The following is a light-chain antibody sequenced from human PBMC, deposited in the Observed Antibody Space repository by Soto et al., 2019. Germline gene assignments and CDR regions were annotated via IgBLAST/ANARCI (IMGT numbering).Light chain of an antibody. Sequence: EIVMTQSPATLSVSRGERATLSCRANQAISSNLAWYQQKPGQAPRLLIYDASTRATGIPARFSGSGSGTDFTLTISGLQSEDFAVYSCQQYHNWPITFGQGTRLEIK. CDR3: QQYHNWPIT. V-gene: IGKV3D-15*01. J-gene: IGKJ5*01. CDR1: QAISSN. CDR2: DAS.